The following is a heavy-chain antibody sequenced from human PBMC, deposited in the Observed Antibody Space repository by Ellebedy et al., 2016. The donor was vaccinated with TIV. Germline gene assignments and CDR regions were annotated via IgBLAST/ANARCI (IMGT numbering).Heavy chain of an antibody. Sequence: PGGSLRLSCAASGFTFSNHAMHWVRQAPGKGLEYVSAISSNGGSTYYADSVKGRFTISRDNSKNTLYLQMGSLRADDMAVYFCARAGFGELSRIDHWGQGTLVTVSS. J-gene: IGHJ4*02. CDR3: ARAGFGELSRIDH. V-gene: IGHV3-64*02. CDR2: ISSNGGST. D-gene: IGHD3-10*01. CDR1: GFTFSNHA.